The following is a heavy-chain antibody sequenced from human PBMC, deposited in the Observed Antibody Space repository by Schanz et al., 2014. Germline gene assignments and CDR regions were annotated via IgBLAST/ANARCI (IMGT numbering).Heavy chain of an antibody. Sequence: QVQLVQSGTEVKTPGASVKVSCKASGYTFTSHDVNWVRQAPGQGLEWMGKIIPILGMENYAQKFQGRVTITADISTSTAYMDLSSLRSDDTAVYYCARDIQYHYDTSGPVGAFDIWGQGTVVIVSS. D-gene: IGHD3-22*01. CDR1: GYTFTSHD. V-gene: IGHV1-69*09. CDR3: ARDIQYHYDTSGPVGAFDI. CDR2: IIPILGME. J-gene: IGHJ3*02.